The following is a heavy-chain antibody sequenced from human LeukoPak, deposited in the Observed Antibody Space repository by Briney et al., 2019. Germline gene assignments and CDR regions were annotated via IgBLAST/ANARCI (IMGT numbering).Heavy chain of an antibody. D-gene: IGHD3-22*01. Sequence: GESLQISCQGSGYSFTSYWIGWVRQMPGKGLEWMGIIYPGDSDTRYSPSFQGQVTISADKSISTAYLQWSSLKASDTAMYYCARQTDSSGYYSRFDYWGQGTLVTVSS. J-gene: IGHJ4*02. V-gene: IGHV5-51*01. CDR3: ARQTDSSGYYSRFDY. CDR2: IYPGDSDT. CDR1: GYSFTSYW.